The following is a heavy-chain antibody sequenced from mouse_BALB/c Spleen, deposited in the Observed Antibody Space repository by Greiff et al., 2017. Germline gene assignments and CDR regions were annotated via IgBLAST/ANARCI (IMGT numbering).Heavy chain of an antibody. CDR3: ARHYGYYAMDY. D-gene: IGHD1-1*01. J-gene: IGHJ4*01. CDR1: GFSLTSYG. V-gene: IGHV2-6-2*01. CDR2: LWSDGST. Sequence: QVQRKESGPDLGPPSQSLSITCTVSGFSLTSYGVHGVRQPPGKGLEWRVVLWSDGSTTYNSALKSRLSISKDNSKSQVFLKMNSLQTDDTAMYYCARHYGYYAMDYWGQGTSVTVSS.